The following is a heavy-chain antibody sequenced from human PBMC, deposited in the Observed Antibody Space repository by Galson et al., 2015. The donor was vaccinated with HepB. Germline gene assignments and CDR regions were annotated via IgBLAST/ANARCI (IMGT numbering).Heavy chain of an antibody. J-gene: IGHJ4*02. Sequence: CAISGDSVSSNSAAWNWIRQSPSRGLEWLGRTYYRSQWYNDYAVSVKSRITINPDTSKNQFSLQLNSVTPEDTAVYYCARGQGFEGIFDYWGQGTLVTVSS. V-gene: IGHV6-1*01. CDR3: ARGQGFEGIFDY. CDR2: TYYRSQWYN. CDR1: GDSVSSNSAA.